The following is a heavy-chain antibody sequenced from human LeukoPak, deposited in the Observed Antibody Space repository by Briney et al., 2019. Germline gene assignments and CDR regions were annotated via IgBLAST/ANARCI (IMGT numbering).Heavy chain of an antibody. CDR1: GGSISLSYYY. J-gene: IGHJ4*02. CDR2: VYYSGTT. CDR3: ARPGWDGSGSYHY. V-gene: IGHV4-39*07. D-gene: IGHD3-10*01. Sequence: SETLSLTCSVSGGSISLSYYYWGWIRQPPGKALEWIGSVYYSGTTSYNPSLKSRVTISVDMSKNHFSLRLSSVTAADTAMYYCARPGWDGSGSYHYWGQGTLVTVSS.